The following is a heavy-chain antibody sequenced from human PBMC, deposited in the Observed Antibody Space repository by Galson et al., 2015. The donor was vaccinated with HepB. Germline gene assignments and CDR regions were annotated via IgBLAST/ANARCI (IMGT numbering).Heavy chain of an antibody. Sequence: SLRLSCAASGFTFSSYTMNWVRQAPGTGLEPVSYISSTGTTMYYADSAQGRLTISRDNPQSTLYLQMNSLRADDTAVYYSAREYSRRWSYCYYAMDVWGQGTTVTVSS. CDR2: ISSTGTTM. CDR1: GFTFSSYT. V-gene: IGHV3-48*01. CDR3: AREYSRRWSYCYYAMDV. J-gene: IGHJ6*02. D-gene: IGHD6-13*01.